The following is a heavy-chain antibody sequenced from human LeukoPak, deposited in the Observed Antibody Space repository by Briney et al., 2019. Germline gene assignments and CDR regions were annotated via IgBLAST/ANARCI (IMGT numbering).Heavy chain of an antibody. CDR1: GFTFDNYG. CDR2: ILWNGGST. Sequence: GGSLPLSCAASGFTFDNYGMSWVRPAPGKGLEWVSGILWNGGSTGYSDSVKGRFTISRDNSKNSLYLQMNSLRAADTALYYCARGLGRGPYYYNSSTDVWGKGTTVTVSS. J-gene: IGHJ6*03. V-gene: IGHV3-20*04. D-gene: IGHD5-24*01. CDR3: ARGLGRGPYYYNSSTDV.